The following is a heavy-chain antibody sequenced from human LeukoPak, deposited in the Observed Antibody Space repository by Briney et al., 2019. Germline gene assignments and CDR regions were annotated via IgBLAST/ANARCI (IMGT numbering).Heavy chain of an antibody. J-gene: IGHJ3*02. CDR2: ISSSSSYI. CDR3: ARNELPHAFDI. CDR1: GFSFSDYY. V-gene: IGHV3-11*06. D-gene: IGHD1-26*01. Sequence: GGSLRLSCAASGFSFSDYYMSWMRQAPGKGLEWVSSISSSSSYIYYADSVKGRFTISRDNAKNSLYLQMNSLRAEDTAVYYCARNELPHAFDIWGQGTMVTVSS.